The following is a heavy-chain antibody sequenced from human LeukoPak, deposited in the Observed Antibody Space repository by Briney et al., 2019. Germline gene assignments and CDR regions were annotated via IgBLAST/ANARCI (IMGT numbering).Heavy chain of an antibody. CDR3: AKTPKYSGDAFDI. V-gene: IGHV1-2*02. CDR1: GYTFTGYY. Sequence: ASVKVSCKASGYTFTGYYMHWVRQAPGQGLEWMGWINPNSGGTNYAQKFQGRVTMTRDTSISTAYMELSRLRSDDTAVYYCAKTPKYSGDAFDIWGQGTMVTISS. J-gene: IGHJ3*02. CDR2: INPNSGGT. D-gene: IGHD2-15*01.